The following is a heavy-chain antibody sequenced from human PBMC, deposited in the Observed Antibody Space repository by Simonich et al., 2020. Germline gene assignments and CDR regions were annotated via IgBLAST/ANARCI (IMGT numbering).Heavy chain of an antibody. CDR3: ARLPDY. CDR2: IYYSGST. CDR1: GGSISGYY. V-gene: IGHV4-59*08. J-gene: IGHJ4*02. Sequence: QVQLQESGPGLVKPAETLSLPCTVAGGSISGYYWGGIRQPPGKGLEWIGYIYYSGSTNYNPSLKSRVTISVDTAKNQFSRKLSSVTAADTAVYYCARLPDYWGQGTLVTVSS.